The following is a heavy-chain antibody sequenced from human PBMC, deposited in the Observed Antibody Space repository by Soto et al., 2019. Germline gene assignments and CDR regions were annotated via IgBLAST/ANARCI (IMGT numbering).Heavy chain of an antibody. J-gene: IGHJ5*02. CDR2: IYYSGST. V-gene: IGHV4-61*01. CDR1: GGSVSSGSYY. CDR3: ARVRLRLMVPDWFDP. Sequence: SETLSLTCTVSGGSVSSGSYYWSWIRQPPGKGLEWIGYIYYSGSTNYNPSLKSRVAISVDTSKNQFSLKLSSVTAADTAVYYCARVRLRLMVPDWFDPWGQGTLVTVSS. D-gene: IGHD5-12*01.